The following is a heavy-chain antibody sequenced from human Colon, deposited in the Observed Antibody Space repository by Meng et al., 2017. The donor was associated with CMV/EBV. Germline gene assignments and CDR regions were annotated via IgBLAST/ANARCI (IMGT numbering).Heavy chain of an antibody. V-gene: IGHV3-20*03. J-gene: IGHJ4*02. CDR3: ARGGLADEFDY. Sequence: RNVPGKRLEWVAGINWNGISIEYGDSVKGRFSISRDNTKNSLYLQMNNLRAEDTALYYCARGGLADEFDYWGQGTLVTVSS. CDR2: INWNGISI.